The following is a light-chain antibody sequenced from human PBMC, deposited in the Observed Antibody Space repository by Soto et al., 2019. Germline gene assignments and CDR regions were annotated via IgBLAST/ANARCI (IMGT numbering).Light chain of an antibody. CDR2: AAS. V-gene: IGKV1-39*01. CDR3: QQTYSTPFT. Sequence: DIQMTQSPSSLSASVGDRVTITCRASQSMSKYLNGYQQKPGKAPKVLIYAASSLQTGVPSTFSGSGSVTDFTLTISSLQPEDFATYYCQQTYSTPFTFGQGTLRDIK. J-gene: IGKJ5*01. CDR1: QSMSKY.